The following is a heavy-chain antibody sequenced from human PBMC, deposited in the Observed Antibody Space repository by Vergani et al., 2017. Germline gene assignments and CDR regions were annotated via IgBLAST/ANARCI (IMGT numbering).Heavy chain of an antibody. V-gene: IGHV2-5*02. Sequence: QITLKESGPTLVKPTQTLTLTCTFSGFSLTTRGVAVGWIRQPPGKALEWLAIVFWDDDKRYSPSLRNRVTITRDTSRNQVVLTMTNIDPVDTATYYCTHRPECSGGHGYDDYWGQGTLVTVSS. CDR3: THRPECSGGHGYDDY. J-gene: IGHJ4*02. CDR2: VFWDDDK. CDR1: GFSLTTRGVA. D-gene: IGHD2-15*01.